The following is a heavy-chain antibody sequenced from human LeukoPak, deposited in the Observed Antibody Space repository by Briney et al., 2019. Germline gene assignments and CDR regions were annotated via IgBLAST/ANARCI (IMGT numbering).Heavy chain of an antibody. D-gene: IGHD3-3*01. CDR2: IIPIFGTA. CDR1: GGTFSSYA. CDR3: ARGRGDFWSGYYTTLGDDYGMDV. Sequence: GASVKVSCKASGGTFSSYAISWVRQAPGQGLEWMGGIIPIFGTANYAQKFQGRVTITADESTSTAYMELSSLRSEDTAVYYCARGRGDFWSGYYTTLGDDYGMDVWGQGTTVTVSS. J-gene: IGHJ6*02. V-gene: IGHV1-69*13.